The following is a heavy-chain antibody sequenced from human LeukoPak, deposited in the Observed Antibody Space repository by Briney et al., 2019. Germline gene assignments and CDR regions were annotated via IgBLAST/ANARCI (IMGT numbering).Heavy chain of an antibody. J-gene: IGHJ5*02. V-gene: IGHV3-11*05. D-gene: IGHD6-13*01. Sequence: GGSLRLPCAASGFXFSDYYISWIRQAPGKGLEWVSYISSSSSYTNYADSVKGRFTISRDNAKNSLYLQMNSLRAEDTAVYYCARDLVAAGNWFDPWGQGTLVTVSS. CDR3: ARDLVAAGNWFDP. CDR2: ISSSSSYT. CDR1: GFXFSDYY.